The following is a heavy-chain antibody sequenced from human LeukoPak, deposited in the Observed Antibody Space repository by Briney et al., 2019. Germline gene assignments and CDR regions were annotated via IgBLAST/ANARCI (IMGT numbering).Heavy chain of an antibody. CDR2: ISASGSNI. Sequence: GGSLRLSCAASGFPLSSYSINWFRQAPGKGLEWVAYISASGSNIYYVDSVKGRFTVSRDNPKSSLFLQMNSPRAEDTAVYYCARVRGSYFDYWGQGGLVTVSS. CDR1: GFPLSSYS. V-gene: IGHV3-48*01. J-gene: IGHJ4*02. CDR3: ARVRGSYFDY. D-gene: IGHD2-15*01.